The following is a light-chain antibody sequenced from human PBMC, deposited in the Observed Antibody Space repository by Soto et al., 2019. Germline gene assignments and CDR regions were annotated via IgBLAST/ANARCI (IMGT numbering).Light chain of an antibody. Sequence: DIQMTQSPSSLSASVGDRVTITCRASQSISSYLNWYQQKPEKAPKLLIDAASSLQSGVPSRFSGSGTGTDFTLTISSLQPEDFATYYCQQSYSAPWTFGQGSKVEIK. V-gene: IGKV1-39*01. CDR2: AAS. J-gene: IGKJ1*01. CDR3: QQSYSAPWT. CDR1: QSISSY.